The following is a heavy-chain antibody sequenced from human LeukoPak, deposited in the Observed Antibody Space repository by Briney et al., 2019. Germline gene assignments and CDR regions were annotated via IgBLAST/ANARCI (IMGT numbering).Heavy chain of an antibody. J-gene: IGHJ6*02. D-gene: IGHD4-17*01. CDR2: INPNSGGT. CDR3: ARGGYGDYFYYXYGMDV. Sequence: ASVKVSCKASGYTFTGYYMHWVRQAPGQGLEWMGRINPNSGGTNYAQKFQGRVTMTRDTSISTAYMELSRLRSDDTAVYYCARGGYGDYFYYXYGMDVWGQGTTVTVSS. CDR1: GYTFTGYY. V-gene: IGHV1-2*06.